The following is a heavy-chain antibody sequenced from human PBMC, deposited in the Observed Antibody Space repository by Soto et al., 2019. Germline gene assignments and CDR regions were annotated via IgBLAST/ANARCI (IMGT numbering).Heavy chain of an antibody. CDR1: GFTFSNYG. CDR2: ISYDGNVA. Sequence: QVQLVESEGGVVQPGRSLRLSCTASGFTFSNYGMHWVRQAPGKGREWVTVISYDGNVAYYADSVKGRFTSSRDNSKNTLYLRTADTAVYYCAKEGPITNWYFDYWGQGTLVTVSS. V-gene: IGHV3-30*18. J-gene: IGHJ4*02. CDR3: AKEGPITNWYFDY. D-gene: IGHD1-1*01.